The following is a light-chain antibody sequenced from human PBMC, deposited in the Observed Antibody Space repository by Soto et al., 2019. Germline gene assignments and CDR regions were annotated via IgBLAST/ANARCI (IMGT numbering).Light chain of an antibody. V-gene: IGKV4-1*01. CDR2: WAS. CDR3: QQYYNTPYT. Sequence: DIVMTQSPDFLAVSLGERATITCKSSQNVLYRSSNKSYLAWYQQRPGQPPRLLPYWASTRESGVPDRFIGSRSETDFTLTITSLQAGDEAIYHCQQYYNTPYTFGQGTTLEIK. J-gene: IGKJ2*01. CDR1: QNVLYRSSNKSY.